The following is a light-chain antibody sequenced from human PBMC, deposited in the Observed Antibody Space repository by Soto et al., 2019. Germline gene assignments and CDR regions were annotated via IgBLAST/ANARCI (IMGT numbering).Light chain of an antibody. CDR3: QQYYSYPT. CDR1: QGISSY. V-gene: IGKV1-8*01. Sequence: AIRMTQSPSSLSASTGDRVTITCRASQGISSYLAWYQQKPGKAPKLLIYAASTLQSGVPSRFSGSGSGTDFTLTISCLQSEDFETYYCQQYYSYPTFGHGTKVEIK. J-gene: IGKJ1*01. CDR2: AAS.